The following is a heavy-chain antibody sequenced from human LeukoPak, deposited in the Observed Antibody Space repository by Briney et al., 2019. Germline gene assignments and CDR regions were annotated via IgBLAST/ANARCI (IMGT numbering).Heavy chain of an antibody. D-gene: IGHD2-2*01. CDR3: ARSSSTSWNWFDP. J-gene: IGHJ5*02. V-gene: IGHV4-4*09. CDR1: GGSISSYY. Sequence: SETLSLTCTVSGGSISSYYWSWIRQPPGKGLEWIGYIYTSGSTNYNPSLKSRVTISVDTSENQFSLKLSSVTAADTAVYYCARSSSTSWNWFDPWGQGTLVTVSS. CDR2: IYTSGST.